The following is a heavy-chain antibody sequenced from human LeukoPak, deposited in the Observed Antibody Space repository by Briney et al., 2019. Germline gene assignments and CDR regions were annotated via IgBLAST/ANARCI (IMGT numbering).Heavy chain of an antibody. CDR3: AKSVFDSSGDPYMDV. J-gene: IGHJ6*03. V-gene: IGHV4-61*02. Sequence: SQTLSLTCTVSGGSISSGSYYWSWIRQPAGKGLEWIGRIYTSGSTNYNPSLKSRVTISVDTSKNQFSLKLSSVTAADTAVYYCAKSVFDSSGDPYMDVWGKGTTVTISS. D-gene: IGHD3-22*01. CDR2: IYTSGST. CDR1: GGSISSGSYY.